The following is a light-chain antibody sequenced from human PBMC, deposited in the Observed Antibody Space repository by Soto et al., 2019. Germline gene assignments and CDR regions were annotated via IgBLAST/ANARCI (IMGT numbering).Light chain of an antibody. CDR3: QQRFSWPPT. V-gene: IGKV3-11*01. CDR2: DGF. Sequence: IVLTQSPATLSLSPGERATLSCRASENVAIYLAWYQQKSGQAPRLLIYDGFNRATVIPARFSGSGSGADFTLTIISLEPEDFAGYYCQQRFSWPPTFGQGTRLEI. J-gene: IGKJ5*01. CDR1: ENVAIY.